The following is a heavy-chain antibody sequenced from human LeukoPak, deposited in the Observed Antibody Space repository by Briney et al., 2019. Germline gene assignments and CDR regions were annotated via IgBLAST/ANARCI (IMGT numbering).Heavy chain of an antibody. CDR2: TSYDGSNK. D-gene: IGHD3-10*01. J-gene: IGHJ4*02. Sequence: GGSLRLSCAASGFTFSSYGMHWVRQAPGKGLEWVAVTSYDGSNKYYADSVKGRFTISRDNSKNTLYLQMNSLRAEDTAVYYCARDPSLYFGSHPGNYFDYWGQGTLVTVSS. CDR1: GFTFSSYG. CDR3: ARDPSLYFGSHPGNYFDY. V-gene: IGHV3-30*03.